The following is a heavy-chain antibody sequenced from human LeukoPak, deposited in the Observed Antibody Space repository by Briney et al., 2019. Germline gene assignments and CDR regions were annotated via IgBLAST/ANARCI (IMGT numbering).Heavy chain of an antibody. Sequence: GASVKVSCKASGYTFTGYYMHCVRQATGEELEWMGWINPNSGGTNYAQKFQGRVTMTRDASTSRAYMELCRLRSDDAAVEYCGRDPDIVGAPYDAFDIWGQGTMVTVSS. CDR2: INPNSGGT. V-gene: IGHV1-2*02. D-gene: IGHD1-26*01. CDR3: GRDPDIVGAPYDAFDI. CDR1: GYTFTGYY. J-gene: IGHJ3*02.